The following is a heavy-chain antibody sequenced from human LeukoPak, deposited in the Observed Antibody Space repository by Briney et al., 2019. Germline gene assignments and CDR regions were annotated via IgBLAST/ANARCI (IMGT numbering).Heavy chain of an antibody. Sequence: GGSLRLSCAASGFTFSNYWMSWVRQAPGKGLEWVANIKKDGSDKYYVDSVKGRFTISRDNAKKSLFLQMNSLRAEDTAVYYCARVTAYRRYFDLWGRGTLVTVSS. CDR1: GFTFSNYW. CDR2: IKKDGSDK. J-gene: IGHJ2*01. V-gene: IGHV3-7*01. D-gene: IGHD5-18*01. CDR3: ARVTAYRRYFDL.